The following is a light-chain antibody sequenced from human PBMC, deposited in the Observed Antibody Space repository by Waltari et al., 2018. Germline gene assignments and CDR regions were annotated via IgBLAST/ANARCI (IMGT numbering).Light chain of an antibody. J-gene: IGLJ2*01. V-gene: IGLV3-25*03. Sequence: YELTQSPSISVSPGQTARITCSGDALPTQYSYWYQQLPGQPPSLVIYQDTERPSGIPERFSGSSSGTTVTLTISDVQAEDEGDYYCHSADFSGNFRVFGGGTRLTV. CDR3: HSADFSGNFRV. CDR2: QDT. CDR1: ALPTQY.